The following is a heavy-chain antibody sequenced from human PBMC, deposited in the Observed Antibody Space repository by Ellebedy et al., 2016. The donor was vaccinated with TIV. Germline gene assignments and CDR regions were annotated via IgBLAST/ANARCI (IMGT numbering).Heavy chain of an antibody. Sequence: GESLKISCQGSGYSFSSYWIGWVRQMPGKGLEWMGILHPAYSQTISSPSFQGQVIFSADKSISSAYLQWISLKASDSAMYDCARRSTMTTKHFDFWGHGTLITVAS. CDR1: GYSFSSYW. CDR2: LHPAYSQT. V-gene: IGHV5-51*01. J-gene: IGHJ4*01. D-gene: IGHD4-17*01. CDR3: ARRSTMTTKHFDF.